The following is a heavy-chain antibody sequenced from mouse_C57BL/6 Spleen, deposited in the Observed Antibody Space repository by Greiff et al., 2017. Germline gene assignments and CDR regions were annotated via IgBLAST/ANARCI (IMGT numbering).Heavy chain of an antibody. V-gene: IGHV1-80*01. CDR2: IYPGDGDT. Sequence: QVQLQQSGAELVKPGASVKISCKASGYAFSSYWMNWVKQRPRKGLEWIGQIYPGDGDTNYNGKFKGKATLTADKSSSTAYMQLSSLTSEDSAVYFGARPTYGSGYWYFDVWGTGTTVTVSS. CDR3: ARPTYGSGYWYFDV. CDR1: GYAFSSYW. D-gene: IGHD1-1*01. J-gene: IGHJ1*03.